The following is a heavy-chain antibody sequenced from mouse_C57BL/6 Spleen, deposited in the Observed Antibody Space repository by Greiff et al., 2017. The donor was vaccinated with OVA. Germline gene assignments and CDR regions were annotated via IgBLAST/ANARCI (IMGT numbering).Heavy chain of an antibody. CDR2: IYPGSGNT. D-gene: IGHD3-2*02. V-gene: IGHV1-76*01. CDR1: GYTFTDYY. CDR3: ARTAQATFMDY. Sequence: QVQLQQSGAELVRPGASVKLSCKASGYTFTDYYINWVKQRPGQGLEWIARIYPGSGNTYYNEKFKGKATLTAEKSSSTAYMQLSSLTSEDSAVYFCARTAQATFMDYWGQGTSGTVSS. J-gene: IGHJ4*01.